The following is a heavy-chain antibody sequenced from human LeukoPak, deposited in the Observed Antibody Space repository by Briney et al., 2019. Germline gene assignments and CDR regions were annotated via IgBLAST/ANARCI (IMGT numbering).Heavy chain of an antibody. D-gene: IGHD3-10*01. CDR1: GYTFTSYG. CDR2: ISAYNGNT. V-gene: IGHV1-18*01. J-gene: IGHJ5*02. Sequence: ASVKVSCKASGYTFTSYGISWVRQAPGQGLEWMGWISAYNGNTNYAQKLQGRVTMTTDTSTSTAYMELRSLRSEDTAVYYCAAIDVLLWFGSSWGQGTLVTVSS. CDR3: AAIDVLLWFGSS.